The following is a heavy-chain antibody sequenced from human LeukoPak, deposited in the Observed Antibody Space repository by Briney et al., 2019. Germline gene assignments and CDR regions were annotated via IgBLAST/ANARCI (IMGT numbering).Heavy chain of an antibody. V-gene: IGHV4-39*07. CDR3: ARDVPGGRNDY. CDR1: GGSVSSSSYY. CDR2: IYYSGLT. D-gene: IGHD3-16*01. Sequence: SETLSLTCTVSGGSVSSSSYYWAWIRQPPGKGLEWIGSIYYSGLTNYSPSLKSRVTISLNTSKNQFSLNINFVTAADTAVYYCARDVPGGRNDYWGQGTLVTVSS. J-gene: IGHJ4*02.